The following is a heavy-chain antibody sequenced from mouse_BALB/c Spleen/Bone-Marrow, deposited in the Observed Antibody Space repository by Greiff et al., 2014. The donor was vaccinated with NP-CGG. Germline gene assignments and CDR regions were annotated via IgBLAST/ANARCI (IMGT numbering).Heavy chain of an antibody. CDR2: IDPANGNT. V-gene: IGHV14-3*02. D-gene: IGHD2-14*01. Sequence: VQLKGSGAELVKPGASVKLSCTASGFNIKDAYMHWVKQRPEQGLEWIGRIDPANGNTKYDPKFQGRATITADTSSNTAYLQLSSLTSEDTAVYYCAAYYRYLAWFAYWGQGTLVTVSA. CDR1: GFNIKDAY. CDR3: AAYYRYLAWFAY. J-gene: IGHJ3*01.